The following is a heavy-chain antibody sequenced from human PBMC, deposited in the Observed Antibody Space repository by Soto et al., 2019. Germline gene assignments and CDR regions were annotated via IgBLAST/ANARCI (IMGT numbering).Heavy chain of an antibody. J-gene: IGHJ5*01. Sequence: GKGLEWMGRIDPSDSYTNYSPSFQGHVTISADKSISTAYLQWSSLKAADTAMYYCERAVETGGNWFDSCGPGIPVS. CDR3: ERAVETGGNWFDS. V-gene: IGHV5-10-1*01. D-gene: IGHD1-1*01. CDR2: IDPSDSYT.